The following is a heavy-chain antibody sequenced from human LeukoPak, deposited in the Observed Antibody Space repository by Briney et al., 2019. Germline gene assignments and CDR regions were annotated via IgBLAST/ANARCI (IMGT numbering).Heavy chain of an antibody. CDR2: IIPIFGTA. J-gene: IGHJ4*02. Sequence: SVKVSCKASGGTFSSYAISWVRQAPGQGLEWMGGIIPIFGTANYAQKFQGRVTISADESTSTAYMERSSLRSEDTAVYYCARGGDGYNYVYYFDYWGQGTLVTVSS. CDR1: GGTFSSYA. D-gene: IGHD5-24*01. V-gene: IGHV1-69*13. CDR3: ARGGDGYNYVYYFDY.